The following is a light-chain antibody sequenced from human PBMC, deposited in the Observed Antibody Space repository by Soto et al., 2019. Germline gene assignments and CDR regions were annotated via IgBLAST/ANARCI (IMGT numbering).Light chain of an antibody. CDR3: QSYDNRLRAV. CDR1: SSDVGSYNL. Sequence: QSALTQPASVSGSPGQSITISCTGTSSDVGSYNLVSWYQQHPGKAPKLMIYEGSKRPSGVSNRFSGSKSGTSASLAITGLQVEDEGNYYCQSYDNRLRAVFGSGTKLTVL. CDR2: EGS. V-gene: IGLV2-14*02. J-gene: IGLJ1*01.